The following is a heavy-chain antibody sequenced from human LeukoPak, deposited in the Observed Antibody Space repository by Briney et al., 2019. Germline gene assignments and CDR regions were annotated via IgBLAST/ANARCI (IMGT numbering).Heavy chain of an antibody. Sequence: SETLSLTCTVSGGSISSSSYYWGWIRQPPGKGLKWIGSIYYSGSTYYNPSLKSRVTISVDTSKNQFSLKLSSVAAADTAVYYCAREDSSSADYWGQGTLVTVSS. CDR2: IYYSGST. J-gene: IGHJ4*02. CDR3: AREDSSSADY. CDR1: GGSISSSSYY. V-gene: IGHV4-39*07. D-gene: IGHD6-6*01.